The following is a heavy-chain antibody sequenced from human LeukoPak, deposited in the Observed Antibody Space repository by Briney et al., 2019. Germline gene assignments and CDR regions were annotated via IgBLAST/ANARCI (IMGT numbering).Heavy chain of an antibody. CDR2: IYYSGST. J-gene: IGHJ4*02. D-gene: IGHD5-18*01. CDR1: GGSISSHY. V-gene: IGHV4-59*11. CDR3: ARDADRAMVRYFDY. Sequence: SETLSLTCTVSGGSISSHYWSWIRQPPGKGLEWIGYIYYSGSTNYNPSHKSRVTISVDTSKNQFSLKLSSVTAADTAVYYCARDADRAMVRYFDYWGQGTLVTVSS.